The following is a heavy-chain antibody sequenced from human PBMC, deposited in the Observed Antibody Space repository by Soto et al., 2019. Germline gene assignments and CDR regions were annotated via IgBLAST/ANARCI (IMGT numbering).Heavy chain of an antibody. CDR2: IIPIFGTA. Sequence: GASVKVSCKASGGTFSSYAISWVRQAPGQGLEWMGGIIPIFGTANYAQKFQGRVTITADESTSTAYMELSSLRSEDTAVYYCARGGIAARHWFDPWGQGTLVTVSS. J-gene: IGHJ5*02. CDR3: ARGGIAARHWFDP. V-gene: IGHV1-69*13. D-gene: IGHD6-6*01. CDR1: GGTFSSYA.